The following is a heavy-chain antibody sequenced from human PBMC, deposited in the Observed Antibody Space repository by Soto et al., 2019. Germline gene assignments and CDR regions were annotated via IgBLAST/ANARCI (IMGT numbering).Heavy chain of an antibody. J-gene: IGHJ4*02. Sequence: GGSLRLSCTASGITVITNYFSWVRQATGQGLEWVSGIYSDGSTHYADSVKGRFTISRDNSKNTLSLQMNTLRAEDTGVYYCTRDPTTSIVTDYWGQGTLVTVSS. CDR3: TRDPTTSIVTDY. CDR1: GITVITNY. D-gene: IGHD2-21*01. V-gene: IGHV3-66*01. CDR2: IYSDGST.